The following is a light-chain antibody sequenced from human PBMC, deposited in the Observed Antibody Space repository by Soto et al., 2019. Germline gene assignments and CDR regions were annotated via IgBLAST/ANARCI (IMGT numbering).Light chain of an antibody. CDR2: DAS. CDR3: QQYDNLPPH. V-gene: IGKV1-33*01. J-gene: IGKJ3*01. CDR1: QDISNY. Sequence: DIQMTQSPSSLSASVGDRVTITCQASQDISNYLNWYQQKPGKAPKLLSYDASNLETGVPSRFSGSGSGTDFTFTISSLQPEDIATYYCQQYDNLPPHFGPGNKVDIK.